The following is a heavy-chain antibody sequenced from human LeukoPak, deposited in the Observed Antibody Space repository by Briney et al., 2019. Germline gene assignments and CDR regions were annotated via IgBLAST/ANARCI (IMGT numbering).Heavy chain of an antibody. CDR3: VRTARLIDY. CDR2: ISHTGTAT. Sequence: GGSLRLSCAASGFTFSDHYMSWIRRARGGGGEWVSYISHTGTATMYGDSVQGRFTVSRDNANSLLFLQMNSLRAEDTAVYFCVRTARLIDYWGQGTLVTVSS. CDR1: GFTFSDHY. V-gene: IGHV3-11*01. J-gene: IGHJ4*02. D-gene: IGHD3-3*01.